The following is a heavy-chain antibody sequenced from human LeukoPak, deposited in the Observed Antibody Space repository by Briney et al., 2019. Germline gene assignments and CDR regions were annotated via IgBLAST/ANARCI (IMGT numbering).Heavy chain of an antibody. CDR3: ARDKGLAPHHDAFDI. Sequence: SVKVSCKASGGTFSSYTISWVRQVPGQGLEWMGRIIPILGIANYAQKFQGRVTITADKSTSTAYMELSSLRSEDTAVYYCARDKGLAPHHDAFDIWGQGTMVTVSS. D-gene: IGHD6-6*01. CDR2: IIPILGIA. J-gene: IGHJ3*02. V-gene: IGHV1-69*04. CDR1: GGTFSSYT.